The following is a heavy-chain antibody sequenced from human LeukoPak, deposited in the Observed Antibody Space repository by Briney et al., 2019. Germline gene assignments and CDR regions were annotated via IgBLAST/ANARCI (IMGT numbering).Heavy chain of an antibody. CDR2: ISAYNGNT. CDR1: GYTFTSYG. CDR3: ARDPGKAGRAAAGRGLDY. D-gene: IGHD6-13*01. Sequence: ASVTLSCKASGYTFTSYGISWVRLAPGQGLEWMGWISAYNGNTNYAQKLQGRVTMTTDTSTSTAYMELRSLRSDDTAVYYCARDPGKAGRAAAGRGLDYWGQGTLVTVSS. J-gene: IGHJ4*02. V-gene: IGHV1-18*01.